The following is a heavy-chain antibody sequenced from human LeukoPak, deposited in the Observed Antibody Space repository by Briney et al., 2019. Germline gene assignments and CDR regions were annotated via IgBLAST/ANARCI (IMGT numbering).Heavy chain of an antibody. J-gene: IGHJ6*02. CDR3: ARERSSYGMDV. D-gene: IGHD1-26*01. Sequence: PSETLSLTCTVSGGSISVCYWSWIRQPAGKGLEWIGRIYTSGSTNYNPSLKSRVTMSVDTSKNQFSLKLSSVTAADTAVYYCARERSSYGMDVWGQGTTVTVSS. CDR1: GGSISVCY. CDR2: IYTSGST. V-gene: IGHV4-4*07.